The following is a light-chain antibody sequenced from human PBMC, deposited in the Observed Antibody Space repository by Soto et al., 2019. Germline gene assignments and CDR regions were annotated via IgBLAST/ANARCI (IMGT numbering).Light chain of an antibody. CDR3: QQYYTIPLT. CDR1: QSVLYSSNNKNY. CDR2: WAS. Sequence: DIVMTQSPDSLAVSLGERATINCKSSQSVLYSSNNKNYLAWYQQKPGQPPKLLIYWASTRESGVPDRFSGSGSGTDFSLTINNVQAEDVAIYYCQQYYTIPLTFGGGTKVEIK. V-gene: IGKV4-1*01. J-gene: IGKJ4*01.